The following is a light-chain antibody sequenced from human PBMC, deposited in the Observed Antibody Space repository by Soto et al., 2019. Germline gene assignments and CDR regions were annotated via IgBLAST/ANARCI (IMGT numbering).Light chain of an antibody. Sequence: QSVLTQPASVSGSPGRSITITCTGTTSDIGSYNFISWYQHLPGKAPKLILYDVSDRPSGVSNRFSGSKSGNTASLTISGPQAEDEADYYCSSYSATSPLVVFGGGTKLTVL. CDR1: TSDIGSYNF. CDR3: SSYSATSPLVV. V-gene: IGLV2-14*03. CDR2: DVS. J-gene: IGLJ2*01.